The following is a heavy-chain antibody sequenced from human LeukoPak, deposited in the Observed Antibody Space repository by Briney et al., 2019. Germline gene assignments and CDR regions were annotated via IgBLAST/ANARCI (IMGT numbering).Heavy chain of an antibody. CDR2: ISYDGSNE. Sequence: GRSLRLSCAASGFTFSSYAMHWVRQAPGKGLEWAAVISYDGSNEYYADSVKGRFTISRDNSKNTLYLQMNSLRPEDTAVYYCAKDNRDYYIDYWGQGTLVTVSS. D-gene: IGHD3-10*01. CDR1: GFTFSSYA. CDR3: AKDNRDYYIDY. V-gene: IGHV3-30-3*01. J-gene: IGHJ4*02.